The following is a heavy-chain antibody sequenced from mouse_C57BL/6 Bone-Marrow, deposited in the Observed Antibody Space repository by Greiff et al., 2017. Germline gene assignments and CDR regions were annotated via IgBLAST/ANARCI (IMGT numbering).Heavy chain of an antibody. Sequence: QVQLQQPGAELVKPGASVKLSCKASGYTFTSYWMQWVKQRPGQGLEWIGEIDPSDSYTNYNQKFQGRATLTVDTSSSTAYMQLSSLTSEDSAVYYCASRICDDNPHWYFDFWGTGTTVTVSS. CDR3: ASRICDDNPHWYFDF. J-gene: IGHJ1*03. D-gene: IGHD1-3*01. CDR2: IDPSDSYT. V-gene: IGHV1-50*01. CDR1: GYTFTSYW.